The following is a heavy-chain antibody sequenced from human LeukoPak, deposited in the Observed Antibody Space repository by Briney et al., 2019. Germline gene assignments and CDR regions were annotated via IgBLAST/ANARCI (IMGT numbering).Heavy chain of an antibody. J-gene: IGHJ4*02. Sequence: GSVKVSCKASGYTFTSYDINWVRQATGQGLEWMGWMNPNSGNTGYAQKFQGRVTMTRNTSISTAYMELSSLRSEDTAVYYCARGFPPYSSSSEEVDYWGQGTLVTVSS. D-gene: IGHD6-6*01. CDR1: GYTFTSYD. CDR2: MNPNSGNT. CDR3: ARGFPPYSSSSEEVDY. V-gene: IGHV1-8*01.